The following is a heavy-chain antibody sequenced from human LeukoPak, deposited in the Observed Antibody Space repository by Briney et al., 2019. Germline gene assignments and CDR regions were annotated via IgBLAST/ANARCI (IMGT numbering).Heavy chain of an antibody. Sequence: GRSLRLSCAASGFTFSNYGRHWVRQAPGKGLEWVAVISYDGSKKYYADSVKGRFTISRDNSKNTLSLQMNSLRAEDTAVYYCAKGRFTMIVVGPLGYWGQGSLVTVSS. V-gene: IGHV3-30*18. CDR1: GFTFSNYG. CDR2: ISYDGSKK. D-gene: IGHD3-22*01. J-gene: IGHJ4*02. CDR3: AKGRFTMIVVGPLGY.